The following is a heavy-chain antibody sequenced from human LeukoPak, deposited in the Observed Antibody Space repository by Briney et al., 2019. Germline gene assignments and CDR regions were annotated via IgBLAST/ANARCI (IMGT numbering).Heavy chain of an antibody. D-gene: IGHD6-19*01. CDR2: IYGGGGT. CDR3: ARVGVGTVAGNYFDD. CDR1: GFTFSSYA. J-gene: IGHJ4*02. V-gene: IGHV3-53*04. Sequence: QPGGSLRLSCAASGFTFSSYAMSWVRQAPGKGLEWVSIIYGGGGTFYADSVKGRFTISRHNSENTLYLQMNSLRPEDTAVYYCARVGVGTVAGNYFDDWGQGTLVTVSS.